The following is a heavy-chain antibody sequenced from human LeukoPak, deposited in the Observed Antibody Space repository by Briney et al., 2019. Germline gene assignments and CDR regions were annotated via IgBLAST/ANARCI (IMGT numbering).Heavy chain of an antibody. Sequence: GGSLRLSCAASGFPFSSYSMNWVRQAPGRGLEWVSYITSYSSTIYYADSVKGRFTISRDNAENSLYLQMNSLRAEDTAVYYCARGRSSGYYHFDHWGQGTLVTVSS. CDR2: ITSYSSTI. CDR3: ARGRSSGYYHFDH. J-gene: IGHJ4*02. D-gene: IGHD3-22*01. V-gene: IGHV3-48*01. CDR1: GFPFSSYS.